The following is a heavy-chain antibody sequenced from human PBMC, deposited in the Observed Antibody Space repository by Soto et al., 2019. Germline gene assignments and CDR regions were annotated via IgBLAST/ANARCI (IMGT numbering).Heavy chain of an antibody. CDR2: IIPIFGTA. J-gene: IGHJ6*02. CDR1: GGTFSSYA. V-gene: IGHV1-69*01. D-gene: IGHD2-15*01. CDR3: ASSIPTVVVVAATPQDYYYYGMDV. Sequence: QVQLVQSGAEVKKPGSSVKVSCKASGGTFSSYAISWVRQAPGQGLEWMGGIIPIFGTANYAQKFQGRVTITADESTSTAYMELSSLRSEDTAVYYCASSIPTVVVVAATPQDYYYYGMDVWGQGTTVTVSS.